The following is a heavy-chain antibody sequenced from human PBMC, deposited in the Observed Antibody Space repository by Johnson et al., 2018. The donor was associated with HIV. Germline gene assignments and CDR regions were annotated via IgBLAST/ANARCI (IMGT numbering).Heavy chain of an antibody. CDR2: ISHDGSNK. D-gene: IGHD6-13*01. CDR1: GFTFSSYA. J-gene: IGHJ3*02. V-gene: IGHV3-30-3*01. CDR3: ARDQRHIAAAGPPDAFDI. Sequence: QVQLVESGGGVVQPGRSLRLSCAASGFTFSSYAMHWVRQAPGKGLEWVAVISHDGSNKYYADSVRGRFTISRDKSRNTLYLQMNSLRAEDTAVHYCARDQRHIAAAGPPDAFDIWGQGTMVTVSS.